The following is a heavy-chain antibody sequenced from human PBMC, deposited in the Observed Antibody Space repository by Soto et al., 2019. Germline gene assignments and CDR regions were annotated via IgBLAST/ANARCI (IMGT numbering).Heavy chain of an antibody. D-gene: IGHD1-7*01. V-gene: IGHV3-30-3*01. CDR1: GFTFSSYA. CDR3: ARSRCRAGTTIGCPRGMDV. CDR2: ISYDGSNK. J-gene: IGHJ6*02. Sequence: GGSLRLSCAASGFTFSSYAMHWVRQAPGKGLEWVAVISYDGSNKYYADSVKGRFTISRDNSKNTLYLQMNSLRAEDTAVYYCARSRCRAGTTIGCPRGMDVWGQGTTVTVSS.